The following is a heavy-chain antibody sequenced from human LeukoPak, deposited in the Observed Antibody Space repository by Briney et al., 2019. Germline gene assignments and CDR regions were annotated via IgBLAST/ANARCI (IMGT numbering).Heavy chain of an antibody. J-gene: IGHJ4*02. CDR3: ARVLPYYGSRSYYNGIDY. CDR1: GYTFTSYG. V-gene: IGHV1-18*01. CDR2: ISAYNGNT. Sequence: ASVKVSCKASGYTFTSYGISWVRQAPGQGLEWMGWISAYNGNTNYAQKLQGRVTMTTDTSTSTAYMELRSLRSDDTAVYYCARVLPYYGSRSYYNGIDYWGQGTLVTVSS. D-gene: IGHD3-10*01.